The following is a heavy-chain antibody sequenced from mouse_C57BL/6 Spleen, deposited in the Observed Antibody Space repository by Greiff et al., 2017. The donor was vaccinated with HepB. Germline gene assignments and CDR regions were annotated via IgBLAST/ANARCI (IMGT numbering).Heavy chain of an antibody. V-gene: IGHV1-19*01. CDR1: GYTFTDYY. Sequence: EVKLVESGPVLVKPGASVKMSCKASGYTFTDYYMNWVKQSHGKSLEWIGVINPYNGGTSYNQKFKGKATLTVDKSSSTAYMELNSLTSEDSAVYYCAREAYYSNYSWYFDVWGTGTTVTVSS. D-gene: IGHD2-5*01. J-gene: IGHJ1*03. CDR2: INPYNGGT. CDR3: AREAYYSNYSWYFDV.